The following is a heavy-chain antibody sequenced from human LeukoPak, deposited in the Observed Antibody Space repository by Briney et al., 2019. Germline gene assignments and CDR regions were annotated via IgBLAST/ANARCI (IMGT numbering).Heavy chain of an antibody. D-gene: IGHD3-22*01. J-gene: IGHJ4*02. CDR3: AKVQNYYDSSGYYYDY. Sequence: GGSLRLSCAASGFTFSSYSMNWVRQAPGKGLEWVSAISGSGGSTYYADSVKGRFTISRDNSKNTPYLQMNSLRAEDTAVYYCAKVQNYYDSSGYYYDYWGQGTLVTVSS. CDR1: GFTFSSYS. V-gene: IGHV3-23*01. CDR2: ISGSGGST.